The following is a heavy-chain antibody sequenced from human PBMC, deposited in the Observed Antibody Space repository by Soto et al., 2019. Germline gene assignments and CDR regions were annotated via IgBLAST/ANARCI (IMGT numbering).Heavy chain of an antibody. CDR3: ARWTAAARRRNVYYYGMDV. CDR2: IYTSGST. V-gene: IGHV4-4*07. Sequence: QVQLQESGPGLVKPSETLSLTCTVSGGSISSYYWSWIRQPAGKGLEWIGRIYTSGSTNYNPSLKSRVTMSVDTSKNKFSLKLSSVTAADTAVYYCARWTAAARRRNVYYYGMDVWGQGTTVTVSS. CDR1: GGSISSYY. J-gene: IGHJ6*02. D-gene: IGHD6-13*01.